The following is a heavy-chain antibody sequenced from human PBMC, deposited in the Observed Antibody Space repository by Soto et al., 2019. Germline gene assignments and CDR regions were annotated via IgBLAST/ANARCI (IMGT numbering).Heavy chain of an antibody. CDR3: ASVGSETMGNYYYYGMDV. CDR2: INHSGST. D-gene: IGHD3-10*01. CDR1: GGSFSGYY. J-gene: IGHJ6*02. Sequence: SETLSLTCAVYGGSFSGYYWSWIRQPPGKGLEWIGEINHSGSTNYNPSLKSRVTISVDTSKNQFSLKLSSVTAADTAVYYCASVGSETMGNYYYYGMDVWGHGTTVTVSS. V-gene: IGHV4-34*01.